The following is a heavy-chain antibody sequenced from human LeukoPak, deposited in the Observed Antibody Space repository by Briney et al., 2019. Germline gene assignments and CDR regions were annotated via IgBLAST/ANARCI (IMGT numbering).Heavy chain of an antibody. CDR1: GFTFSSYG. D-gene: IGHD2-15*01. J-gene: IGHJ4*02. Sequence: PGRSLRLSCAASGFTFSSYGMHWVRQAPGKGLEWVAVIWYDGSNKYYADSVKGRFTISRDNSKNTLYLQMNSLRSDDTAVYYCARSGGYCSGGSCYSEYYFDYWGQGTLVTVSS. CDR2: IWYDGSNK. V-gene: IGHV3-33*01. CDR3: ARSGGYCSGGSCYSEYYFDY.